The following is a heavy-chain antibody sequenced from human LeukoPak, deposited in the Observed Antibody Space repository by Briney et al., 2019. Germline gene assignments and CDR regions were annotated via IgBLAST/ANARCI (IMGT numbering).Heavy chain of an antibody. CDR2: IYTGGST. Sequence: SETLSHTCTVFGGSISSDYWSWIRQPAGKGLEWIGRIYTGGSTTHYNPSLKSRVSMSVDTSKNQFSLKLSSVTAADTAVYYCAREWVPTSPDYFDYWGHGILVTVSS. CDR3: AREWVPTSPDYFDY. J-gene: IGHJ4*01. D-gene: IGHD1-26*01. CDR1: GGSISSDY. V-gene: IGHV4-4*07.